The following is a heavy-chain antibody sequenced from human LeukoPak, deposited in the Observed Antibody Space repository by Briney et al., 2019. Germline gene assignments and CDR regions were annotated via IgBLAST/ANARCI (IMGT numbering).Heavy chain of an antibody. CDR1: GFTVSSNY. CDR2: IYSGGST. V-gene: IGHV3-53*01. J-gene: IGHJ3*02. D-gene: IGHD6-13*01. CDR3: ARWARSEQQLATDAFDI. Sequence: GGSLRLSCAASGFTVSSNYMSWVRQAPGKGLEWVSVIYSGGSTYYADSVKGRFTISRDNSKNTLYLQMNSLRAEDTAVYYCARWARSEQQLATDAFDIWGQGTMVTVSS.